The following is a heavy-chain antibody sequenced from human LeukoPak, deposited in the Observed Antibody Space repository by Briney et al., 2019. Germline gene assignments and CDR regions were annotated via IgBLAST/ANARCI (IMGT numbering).Heavy chain of an antibody. CDR1: GGSFSGYY. CDR3: ARGLGRGKGAYYFDY. CDR2: INHSGST. Sequence: PSETLSLTCAVYGGSFSGYYWSWIRQPPGKGLEWIGGINHSGSTNYNPSLKSRVTISVDTSKNQFSLKLSSVTAADTAVYYCARGLGRGKGAYYFDYWGQGTLVTVSS. J-gene: IGHJ4*02. V-gene: IGHV4-34*01. D-gene: IGHD1-26*01.